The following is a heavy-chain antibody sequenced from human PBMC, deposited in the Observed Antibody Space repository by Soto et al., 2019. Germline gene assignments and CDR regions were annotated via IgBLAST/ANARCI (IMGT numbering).Heavy chain of an antibody. J-gene: IGHJ5*02. CDR2: ISCDGSNK. D-gene: IGHD6-13*01. V-gene: IGHV3-30*18. Sequence: GGSLRLSCAASGFTFSSYGMHWVRQAPGKGLEWVAVISCDGSNKYYADSVKGRFTISRDNSKNTLYLQMNSLRAEDTAVYYCAKDIAVAGSLGWFDPWGQGTLVTVSS. CDR1: GFTFSSYG. CDR3: AKDIAVAGSLGWFDP.